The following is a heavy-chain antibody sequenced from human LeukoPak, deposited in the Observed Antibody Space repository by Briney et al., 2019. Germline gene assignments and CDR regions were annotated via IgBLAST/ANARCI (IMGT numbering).Heavy chain of an antibody. J-gene: IGHJ4*02. Sequence: QAGGSLRLSCAASGFTFSSYSMNWVRQAPGKGLEWVSYISSSGSTIYYADSVKGRFTISRDNAKNSLYLQMNSLRAEDTAVYYCARETQSSGSYYDYWGQGTLVTVSS. V-gene: IGHV3-48*04. CDR2: ISSSGSTI. CDR3: ARETQSSGSYYDY. D-gene: IGHD1-26*01. CDR1: GFTFSSYS.